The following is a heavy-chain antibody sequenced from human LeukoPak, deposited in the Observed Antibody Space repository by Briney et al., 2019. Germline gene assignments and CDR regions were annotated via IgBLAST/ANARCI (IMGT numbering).Heavy chain of an antibody. V-gene: IGHV4-39*07. Sequence: KPSETLSLTCTVSGGSISSSSYYWGWIRQPPGKGLEWIGSIYYSGSTYYNPSLKSRVTISVDTSKNQFSLKLSSVTAADTAVYYCARKPLRGVTPFDYWGQGTLVTVSS. CDR1: GGSISSSSYY. J-gene: IGHJ4*02. D-gene: IGHD3-10*01. CDR2: IYYSGST. CDR3: ARKPLRGVTPFDY.